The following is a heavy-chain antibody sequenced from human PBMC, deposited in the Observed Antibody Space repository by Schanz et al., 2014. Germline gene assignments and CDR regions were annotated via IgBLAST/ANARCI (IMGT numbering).Heavy chain of an antibody. V-gene: IGHV3-64D*08. J-gene: IGHJ4*02. CDR1: GFSLSYYA. CDR3: LKARWRDFDWAPDY. Sequence: EVQVVESGGGLVQPGGSLRLSCSASGFSLSYYAMHWVRQAPGKGLEYVSIISTNGDSTYYADSVKGRFTISRDNSKNTLYLQMSRLRPGGTAVSYCLKARWRDFDWAPDYWGQGTHVTVSS. CDR2: ISTNGDST. D-gene: IGHD3-9*01.